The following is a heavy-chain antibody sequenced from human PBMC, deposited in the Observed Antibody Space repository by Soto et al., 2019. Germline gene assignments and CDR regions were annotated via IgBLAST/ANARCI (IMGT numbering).Heavy chain of an antibody. D-gene: IGHD6-19*01. V-gene: IGHV3-33*01. CDR2: IWDDGSNK. CDR1: GFTFSSYG. Sequence: QVQLVESGGGVVQPGRSLRLSCAASGFTFSSYGMHWVRQAPGKGLEWVAVIWDDGSNKYYADSVKGRFTISRDNSKNTLYLQMNSLRAEDTDVYYCARMADSSGWYGAFDIWGQGTMVTVSS. CDR3: ARMADSSGWYGAFDI. J-gene: IGHJ3*02.